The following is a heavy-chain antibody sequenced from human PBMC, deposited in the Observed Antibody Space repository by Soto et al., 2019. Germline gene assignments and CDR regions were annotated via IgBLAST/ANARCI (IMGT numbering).Heavy chain of an antibody. CDR3: ARYKSNYYYGMDV. D-gene: IGHD1-20*01. V-gene: IGHV4-59*01. CDR1: GGSISSYY. J-gene: IGHJ6*02. CDR2: IYYRGIT. Sequence: QVQLQESGPGLVKPSETLSLTCTVSGGSISSYYWSWIRQPPGKGLEWIGYIYYRGITNYNPALTSRVTISVDTSKNQCSLKLSSVTAADTAVYYCARYKSNYYYGMDVWGQGTTVTVSS.